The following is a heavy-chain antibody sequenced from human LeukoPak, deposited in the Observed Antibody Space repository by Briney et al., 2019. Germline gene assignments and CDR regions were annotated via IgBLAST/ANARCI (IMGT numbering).Heavy chain of an antibody. CDR1: GFTFSSYS. Sequence: PGGSLRLSCAASGFTFSSYSMNWVRQAPGKGLEWVSSISSSSSYIYYADSVKGRFTISRDNAKNSLYLQMNSLRAEDTALYYCAKPGDSSGTEAFDIWGQGTMVTVSS. CDR2: ISSSSSYI. CDR3: AKPGDSSGTEAFDI. D-gene: IGHD3-22*01. J-gene: IGHJ3*02. V-gene: IGHV3-21*04.